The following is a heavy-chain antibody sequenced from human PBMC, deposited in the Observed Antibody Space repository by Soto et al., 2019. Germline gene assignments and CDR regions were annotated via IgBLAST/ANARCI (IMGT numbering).Heavy chain of an antibody. V-gene: IGHV4-34*01. Sequence: SETLSLTCAVYGGSFSGYYWSWIRQPPGKGLEWIGEINHSGSTNYNPSLKSRVTISVDTSKNQFSLKLSSVTAADTAVYYCARGQVEAVAGSTTLRYYYYYMDVWGKGTTVTVSS. CDR3: ARGQVEAVAGSTTLRYYYYYMDV. J-gene: IGHJ6*03. D-gene: IGHD6-19*01. CDR1: GGSFSGYY. CDR2: INHSGST.